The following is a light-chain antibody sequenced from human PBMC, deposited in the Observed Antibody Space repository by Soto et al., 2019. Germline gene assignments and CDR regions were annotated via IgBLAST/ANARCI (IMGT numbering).Light chain of an antibody. CDR2: SDD. CDR1: SSNIGANT. J-gene: IGLJ2*01. CDR3: ASWDDSLNGPV. Sequence: QSVLTQPPSASGTPGQRVTISCSGSSSNIGANTVAWYQHLPGTAPKLLIFSDDQRPSGVPDRFSGSKSDTSASLAISGLQSEDEADYFCASWDDSLNGPVFGGGTKLTVL. V-gene: IGLV1-44*01.